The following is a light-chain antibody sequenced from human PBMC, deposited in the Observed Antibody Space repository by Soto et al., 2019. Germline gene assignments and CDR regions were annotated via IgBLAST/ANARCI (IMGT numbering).Light chain of an antibody. Sequence: QSVLTQPASVSGSPGQSITISCTGTSSDVGGYNYVSWYQQHPGKAPKVIIYDVSNRPSGVSSRFSGSKSGNTASPTISGLQAEDEADYYCSSYTTSSTLDVVFGGGTKLTVL. CDR3: SSYTTSSTLDVV. J-gene: IGLJ2*01. V-gene: IGLV2-14*01. CDR2: DVS. CDR1: SSDVGGYNY.